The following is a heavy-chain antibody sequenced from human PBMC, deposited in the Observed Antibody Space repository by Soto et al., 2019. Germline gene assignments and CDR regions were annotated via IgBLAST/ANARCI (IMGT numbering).Heavy chain of an antibody. Sequence: GGSLRLSCAASGFTFSSYSMNWVRQAPGKGLEWVSYISSSSSTIYYADSVKGRFTISRDNAKNSLYLQMNSLGDEDTDVYYCGEELDIVVLPAAADAFDIWGQGTMVSVSS. CDR2: ISSSSSTI. CDR3: GEELDIVVLPAAADAFDI. J-gene: IGHJ3*02. V-gene: IGHV3-48*02. CDR1: GFTFSSYS. D-gene: IGHD2-2*03.